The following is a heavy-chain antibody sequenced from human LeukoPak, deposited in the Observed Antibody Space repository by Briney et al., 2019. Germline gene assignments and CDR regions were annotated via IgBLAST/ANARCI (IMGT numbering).Heavy chain of an antibody. Sequence: GRSLRLSCAASGFTFSSYGMNWVRQAPGKGLEWVAVISYDGSNKYYADSVKGRFTISRDNSKNTLFVQMSSLGAEDTAVYYCARGEYYSDTSSYFDYWGQGTLVTVSS. J-gene: IGHJ4*02. CDR3: ARGEYYSDTSSYFDY. CDR2: ISYDGSNK. D-gene: IGHD3-22*01. V-gene: IGHV3-30*03. CDR1: GFTFSSYG.